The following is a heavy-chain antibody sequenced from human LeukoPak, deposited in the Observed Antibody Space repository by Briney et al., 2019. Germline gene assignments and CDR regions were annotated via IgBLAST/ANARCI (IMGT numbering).Heavy chain of an antibody. CDR1: GFTFSSYW. V-gene: IGHV3-74*01. J-gene: IGHJ4*02. CDR2: INSDGSST. Sequence: GGSLRLSCAASGFTFSSYWMHWVRQAPGKGLVWVSRINSDGSSTSYADSVKGRFTISRDNAKNTLYLQMNSLRAEDTAVYYCASRYSSGWPFDYWGQGTLVTVSS. D-gene: IGHD6-19*01. CDR3: ASRYSSGWPFDY.